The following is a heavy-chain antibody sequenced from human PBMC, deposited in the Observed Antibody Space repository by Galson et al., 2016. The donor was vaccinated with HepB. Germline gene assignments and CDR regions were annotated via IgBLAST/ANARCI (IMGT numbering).Heavy chain of an antibody. V-gene: IGHV4-39*07. CDR1: GGSISSTSDH. Sequence: SETLSLTCTVSGGSISSTSDHWGWIRQPPGKGLEWVGTIYYSGKTYHNLSLESRVTISVDTSKNQFSLMLISVTAADTAMYYCASYLVQSWAGSDALDTWGLGTMVTVSS. D-gene: IGHD6-13*01. CDR3: ASYLVQSWAGSDALDT. CDR2: IYYSGKT. J-gene: IGHJ3*02.